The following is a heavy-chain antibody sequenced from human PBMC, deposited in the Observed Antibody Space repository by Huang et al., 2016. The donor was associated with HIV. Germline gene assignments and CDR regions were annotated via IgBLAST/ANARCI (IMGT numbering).Heavy chain of an antibody. CDR3: ARDPRIQSWLNFFDY. CDR2: INSDGSST. J-gene: IGHJ4*02. D-gene: IGHD3-22*01. Sequence: GGGLVQPGGSLRLSCAASGFSISSYWMHWVRQAPGKGLVWVSRINSDGSSTSYADSVKGRFTISRDNAKNTLYLQMNSLRAEGTAVYYCARDPRIQSWLNFFDYWGQGTLVSVSS. V-gene: IGHV3-74*01. CDR1: GFSISSYW.